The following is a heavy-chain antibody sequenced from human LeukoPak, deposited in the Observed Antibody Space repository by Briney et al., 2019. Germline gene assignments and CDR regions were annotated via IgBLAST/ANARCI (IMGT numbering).Heavy chain of an antibody. CDR1: GFTFSSYS. V-gene: IGHV3-23*01. CDR3: ARDERLLSFLK. J-gene: IGHJ4*02. D-gene: IGHD3-3*01. CDR2: ISGSGGST. Sequence: GGSLRLSCAASGFTFSSYSMNWVRQAPGKGLEWVSAISGSGGSTYYADSVKGRFTISRDNSKNTLYLQMNSLRAEDTAIYYCARDERLLSFLKWGQGTLVTVSS.